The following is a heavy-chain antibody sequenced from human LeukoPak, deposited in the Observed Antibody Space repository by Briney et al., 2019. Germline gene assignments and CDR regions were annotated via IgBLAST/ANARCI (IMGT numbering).Heavy chain of an antibody. J-gene: IGHJ4*02. CDR3: ARGTGDRIDY. Sequence: GGSLRLSCAASGFTFSSYGMHWVRQAPGQGLEWVAVISYDGSNKYYADSVKGRFTISRDNSKNTLYLQMNSLRAEDTAVYYCARGTGDRIDYWGQGTLVTVSS. CDR1: GFTFSSYG. D-gene: IGHD2-21*01. V-gene: IGHV3-30*03. CDR2: ISYDGSNK.